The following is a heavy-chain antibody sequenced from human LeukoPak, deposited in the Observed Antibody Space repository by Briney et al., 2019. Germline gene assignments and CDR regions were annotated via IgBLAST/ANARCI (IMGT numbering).Heavy chain of an antibody. CDR3: AADHSMANTAWWFDP. Sequence: SVKVSCKASGGTFSSYAISRVRQAPGQGLEWMGGIIPIFGTANYAQKFQGRVTITADKSTSTAYMELSSLRSEDTAFYYCAADHSMANTAWWFDPWGQGTLVTVSS. J-gene: IGHJ5*02. V-gene: IGHV1-69*06. D-gene: IGHD5-24*01. CDR2: IIPIFGTA. CDR1: GGTFSSYA.